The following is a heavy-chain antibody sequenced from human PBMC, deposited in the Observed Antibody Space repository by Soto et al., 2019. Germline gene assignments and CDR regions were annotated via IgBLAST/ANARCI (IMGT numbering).Heavy chain of an antibody. V-gene: IGHV1-2*04. CDR3: ARDSFGYCSSTSCPQKNYYYYMDV. CDR2: INPNSGGT. CDR1: GYTFTGYY. Sequence: QVQLVQSGAEVKKPGASVKVSCKASGYTFTGYYMHWVRQAPGQGLEWMGWINPNSGGTNYAQKFQGWVTMTRDTSISTAYMELSRLRSDDTAVYYCARDSFGYCSSTSCPQKNYYYYMDVWGKGTTVTVSS. D-gene: IGHD2-2*01. J-gene: IGHJ6*03.